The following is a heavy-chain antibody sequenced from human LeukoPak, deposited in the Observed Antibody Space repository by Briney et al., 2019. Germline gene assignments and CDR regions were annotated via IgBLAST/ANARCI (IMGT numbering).Heavy chain of an antibody. CDR2: ISGSGGST. Sequence: GGSLRLSCAASGFTFSSYAMSWVRQAPGKGLAWVSAISGSGGSTYYADSVKGRFTISRDNSKNTLYLQMNSLRAEDTAVYYCAKDPVRYFDWASPDAFDIWGQGTMVTVSS. CDR3: AKDPVRYFDWASPDAFDI. J-gene: IGHJ3*02. V-gene: IGHV3-23*01. D-gene: IGHD3-9*01. CDR1: GFTFSSYA.